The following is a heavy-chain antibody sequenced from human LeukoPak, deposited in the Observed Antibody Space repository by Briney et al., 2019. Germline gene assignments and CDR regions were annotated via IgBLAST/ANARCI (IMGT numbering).Heavy chain of an antibody. CDR2: FNAYNGNT. CDR3: ARDSPDGSGTYYNDSPDY. Sequence: ASVKVSCKASGYTFSSYGISWVRQAPGQGLEWMGWFNAYNGNTNYRQKLQGRVTMTTDTSTSTAYMDLRSLRSDDTAIYYCARDSPDGSGTYYNDSPDYWGQGTLVTVSS. J-gene: IGHJ4*02. CDR1: GYTFSSYG. D-gene: IGHD3-10*01. V-gene: IGHV1-18*01.